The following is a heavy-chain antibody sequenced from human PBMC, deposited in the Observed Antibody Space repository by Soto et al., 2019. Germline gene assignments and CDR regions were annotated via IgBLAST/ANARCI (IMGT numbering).Heavy chain of an antibody. J-gene: IGHJ4*02. CDR3: AKEWGIAAAAPPGDY. Sequence: QVQLVESEGGVVQPGRSLRLSCAASGFTFSSYGMHWVSQAPGKGLEWVAVISYDGSNKYYADSVKGRFTISRDNSKNTLYLQMNSLRAEDTAVYYCAKEWGIAAAAPPGDYWGQGTLVTVSS. CDR2: ISYDGSNK. CDR1: GFTFSSYG. V-gene: IGHV3-30*18. D-gene: IGHD6-13*01.